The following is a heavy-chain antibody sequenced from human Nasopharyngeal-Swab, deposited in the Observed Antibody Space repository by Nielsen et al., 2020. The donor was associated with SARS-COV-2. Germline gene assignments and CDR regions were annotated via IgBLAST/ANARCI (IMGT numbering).Heavy chain of an antibody. CDR3: ARRSQYYYDSSVHLDY. D-gene: IGHD3-22*01. V-gene: IGHV5-51*01. CDR2: IDPGDSDA. Sequence: GESLKISCKGSGYSFTSYWIGWARQMPGKGLEWMGIIDPGDSDARFSPSFQGQVTISVDKSISTAYLQWSSLKASDTAIYYCARRSQYYYDSSVHLDYWGRGTLVTVSS. CDR1: GYSFTSYW. J-gene: IGHJ4*02.